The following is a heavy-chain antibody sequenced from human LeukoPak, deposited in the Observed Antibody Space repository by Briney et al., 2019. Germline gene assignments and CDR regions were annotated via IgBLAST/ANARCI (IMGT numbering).Heavy chain of an antibody. Sequence: SETLSLTCTVSGGSISSSSYYWGWIRQPPGKGLEWIGSIYYSGSTYYNPSLKSRVTISVDTSKNQISLRLSSVTAADTAVYYCARADYYGSGSYFLDYWGQGTLVTVSS. CDR1: GGSISSSSYY. J-gene: IGHJ4*02. D-gene: IGHD3-10*01. CDR3: ARADYYGSGSYFLDY. V-gene: IGHV4-39*07. CDR2: IYYSGST.